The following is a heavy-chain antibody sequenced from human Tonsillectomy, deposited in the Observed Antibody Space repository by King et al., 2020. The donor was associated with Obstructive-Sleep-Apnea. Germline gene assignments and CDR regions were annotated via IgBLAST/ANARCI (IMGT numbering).Heavy chain of an antibody. V-gene: IGHV1-2*02. Sequence: QLVQSGAEVKKPGASVKVPCKGSGYTFTDYYIHWVRQAPGQGPEWMGWVNPKSGGTNSAQKFQGRVTMTRDTSITTAYIDLSRLRSDDTAVYYCARRNEEYYYNGMDVWGQGTTVIVSS. CDR1: GYTFTDYY. D-gene: IGHD3-10*01. CDR3: ARRNEEYYYNGMDV. J-gene: IGHJ6*02. CDR2: VNPKSGGT.